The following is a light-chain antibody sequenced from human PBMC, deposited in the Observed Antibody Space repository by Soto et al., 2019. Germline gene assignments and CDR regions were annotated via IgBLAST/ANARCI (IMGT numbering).Light chain of an antibody. J-gene: IGKJ1*01. Sequence: EIVMTQSPATLFVSPGERATLSCRASQSIRNNLAWFQQRPGQAPRLLIYSASTRATGIPARFSGSGSGTKFTLTIASLQPDDFATYYCQQYETFSGTFGPGTKVDI. CDR2: SAS. CDR1: QSIRNN. V-gene: IGKV3-15*01. CDR3: QQYETFSGT.